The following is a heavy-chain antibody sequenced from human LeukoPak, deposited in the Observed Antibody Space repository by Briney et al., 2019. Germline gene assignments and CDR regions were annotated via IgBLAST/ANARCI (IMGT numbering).Heavy chain of an antibody. V-gene: IGHV3-30*14. CDR2: ISYDGSNK. CDR3: VRHDNTGYYFDY. CDR1: GFTFSSYA. J-gene: IGHJ4*02. D-gene: IGHD3-22*01. Sequence: GGSLRLSCAASGFTFSSYAMHWVRQAPGKGLEWVAVISYDGSNKYYADSVKGRFTISRDTSRNTLYLQMNSLRAEDTAMYFCVRHDNTGYYFDYWGQGTLATVSS.